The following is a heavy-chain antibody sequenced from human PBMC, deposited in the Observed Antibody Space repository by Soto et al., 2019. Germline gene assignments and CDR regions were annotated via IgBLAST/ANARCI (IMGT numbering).Heavy chain of an antibody. CDR3: ARDRRGSGDGYILYYYLYAMDV. V-gene: IGHV3-30-3*01. J-gene: IGHJ6*02. CDR2: ISHDGSNK. Sequence: QVQLVESGGGVVQPGRSVRLSCAASGFFFSSYTMHWVRQAQGKGLEWVAAISHDGSNKYYADSVKGRFTISRDNSKNTLYLQRNSLRAEETAVYYCARDRRGSGDGYILYYYLYAMDVWGQGTTVTVSS. CDR1: GFFFSSYT. D-gene: IGHD5-12*01.